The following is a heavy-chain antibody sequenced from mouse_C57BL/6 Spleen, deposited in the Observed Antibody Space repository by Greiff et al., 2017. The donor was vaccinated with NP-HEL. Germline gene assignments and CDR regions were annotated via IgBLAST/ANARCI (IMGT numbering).Heavy chain of an antibody. J-gene: IGHJ1*03. CDR2: IDPSDSYT. D-gene: IGHD4-1*01. Sequence: QVQLQQPGAELVMPGASVKLSCKASGYTFTSYWMHWVKQRPGQGLEWIGEIDPSDSYTNYNQKFKGKSTLTVDKSSSTAYMQLSSLTSEDSAVYYCARTGTTYWYFDVCGTGTTVTVSS. V-gene: IGHV1-69*01. CDR1: GYTFTSYW. CDR3: ARTGTTYWYFDV.